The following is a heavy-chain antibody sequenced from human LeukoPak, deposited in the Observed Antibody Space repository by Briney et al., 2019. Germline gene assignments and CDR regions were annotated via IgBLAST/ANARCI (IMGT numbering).Heavy chain of an antibody. Sequence: GGSLRLSCAASGFTSSNYWMHWIRQVPGKGLVWVSHIKYDGSATNYADSVKGRFTISRDNSKNTLYLQMNSLRAEDTAVYYCAKGNAAMVSGIDHWGQGTLVTVSS. V-gene: IGHV3-74*01. CDR3: AKGNAAMVSGIDH. D-gene: IGHD5-18*01. J-gene: IGHJ4*02. CDR1: GFTSSNYW. CDR2: IKYDGSAT.